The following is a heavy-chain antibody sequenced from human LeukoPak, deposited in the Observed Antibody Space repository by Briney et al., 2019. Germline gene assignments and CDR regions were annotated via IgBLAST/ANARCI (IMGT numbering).Heavy chain of an antibody. V-gene: IGHV4-34*01. CDR2: INHTGGT. D-gene: IGHD2-8*01. CDR3: AARPGYCTNGVCYLDYFDY. CDR1: GGSFSGHY. Sequence: SETLSLTCAVYGGSFSGHYWSWIRQPPGKGLEWIGEINHTGGTNYNLSLKSRVTISVDASKNQFSLNLSSVTAADTAVYYCAARPGYCTNGVCYLDYFDYWGQGTLVTVSP. J-gene: IGHJ4*02.